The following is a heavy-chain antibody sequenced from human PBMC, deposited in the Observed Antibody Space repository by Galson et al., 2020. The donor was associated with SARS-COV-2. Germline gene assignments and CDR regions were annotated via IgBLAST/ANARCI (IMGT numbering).Heavy chain of an antibody. CDR3: ARDWGYGDYGPYYYGMDV. V-gene: IGHV3-48*04. J-gene: IGHJ6*02. D-gene: IGHD4-17*01. CDR1: GFTFSSYS. CDR2: ISSSSSTI. Sequence: GESLKISCAASGFTFSSYSMNWVRQAPGKGLEWVSYISSSSSTIYYADSVKGRFTISRDNAKNSLYLQMNSLRAEDTAVYYCARDWGYGDYGPYYYGMDVWGQGTTVTVSS.